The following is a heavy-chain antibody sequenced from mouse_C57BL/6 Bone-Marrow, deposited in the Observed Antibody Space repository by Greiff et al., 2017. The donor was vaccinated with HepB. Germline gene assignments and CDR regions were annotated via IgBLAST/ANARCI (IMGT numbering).Heavy chain of an antibody. CDR1: GFTFTDYY. J-gene: IGHJ2*01. D-gene: IGHD1-1*01. V-gene: IGHV7-3*01. CDR3: ARYRGSDLLLRPYYFDY. Sequence: EVKLVESGGGLVQPGGSLSLSCAASGFTFTDYYMSWVRPPPGKALEWLGFIRNKANGYTTEYSASVKGRFTISRDNSQGILYLQMNALRAEDSATYYCARYRGSDLLLRPYYFDYWGQGTTLTVSS. CDR2: IRNKANGYTT.